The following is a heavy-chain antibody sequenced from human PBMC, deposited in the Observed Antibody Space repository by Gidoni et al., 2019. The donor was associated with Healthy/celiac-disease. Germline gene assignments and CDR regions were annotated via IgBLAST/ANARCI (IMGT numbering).Heavy chain of an antibody. V-gene: IGHV3-74*01. CDR3: VFWYDSSGYYYGHQY. CDR2: INSDGSST. CDR1: GFTFSTYW. Sequence: EVQLVESGGGLVQPGGSLRLSCAASGFTFSTYWMHWVRQAPGKGLVWVSRINSDGSSTSYADSVKGRFTISRDNAKNTLYLQMNSLRAEDTAVYYCVFWYDSSGYYYGHQYWGQGTLVTVSS. J-gene: IGHJ4*02. D-gene: IGHD3-22*01.